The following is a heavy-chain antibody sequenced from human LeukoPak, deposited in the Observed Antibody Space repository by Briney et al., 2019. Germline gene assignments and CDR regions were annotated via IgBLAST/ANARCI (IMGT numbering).Heavy chain of an antibody. CDR2: IYYSGST. CDR1: GGSISSSSYY. CDR3: ARQGYSSSWYFDY. Sequence: SETLSLTRTVSGGSISSSSYYWGWIRQPPGKGLEWIGSIYYSGSTYYNPSLKSRVTISVDTSKNQFSLKLSSVTAADTAVYYCARQGYSSSWYFDYWGQGTLVTVSS. D-gene: IGHD6-13*01. V-gene: IGHV4-39*01. J-gene: IGHJ4*02.